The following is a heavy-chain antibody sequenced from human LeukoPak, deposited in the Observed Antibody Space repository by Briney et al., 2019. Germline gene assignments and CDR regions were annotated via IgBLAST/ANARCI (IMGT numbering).Heavy chain of an antibody. J-gene: IGHJ4*02. D-gene: IGHD3-10*01. CDR1: GFTFSSYS. Sequence: TGGSLRLSCAASGFTFSSYSVNWVRQAPGKGLEWITYISSSSNTMYYADSVKGRFTISRDNAKNSLYLQMNSLRAEDTAVYYCAKDGVWFGDLSDSNSGDYWGQGTLVTVSS. CDR3: AKDGVWFGDLSDSNSGDY. CDR2: ISSSSNTM. V-gene: IGHV3-48*01.